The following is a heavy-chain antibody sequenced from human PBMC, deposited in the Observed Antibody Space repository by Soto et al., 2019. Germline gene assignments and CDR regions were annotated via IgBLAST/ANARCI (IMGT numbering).Heavy chain of an antibody. J-gene: IGHJ4*02. D-gene: IGHD4-17*01. Sequence: SETLSLTCTVSGGSISSSSYYWGWIRQPPGKGLEWIGSIYYSGSTYYNPSLKSRVTISVDTSKNQFSLKLSSVTAADTAVYYCARRGGYGDYVFDYWGQGTLVTVSS. CDR2: IYYSGST. V-gene: IGHV4-39*01. CDR3: ARRGGYGDYVFDY. CDR1: GGSISSSSYY.